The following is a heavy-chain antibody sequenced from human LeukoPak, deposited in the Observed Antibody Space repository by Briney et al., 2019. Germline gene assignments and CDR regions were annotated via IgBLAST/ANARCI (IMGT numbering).Heavy chain of an antibody. J-gene: IGHJ2*01. Sequence: GGSLRLSCAASGFTFTSYAMSWVRQAPGKGLEWVSVISGSGGSAYYADSVKGRFTISRDNSKNTLYLQMNSLRAEDTAVYYCARESTSWYFDLWGRGTLVTVSS. V-gene: IGHV3-23*01. CDR3: ARESTSWYFDL. D-gene: IGHD2-2*01. CDR2: ISGSGGSA. CDR1: GFTFTSYA.